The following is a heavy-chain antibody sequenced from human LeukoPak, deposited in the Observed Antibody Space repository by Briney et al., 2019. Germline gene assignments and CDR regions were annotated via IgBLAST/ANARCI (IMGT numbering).Heavy chain of an antibody. CDR1: GFTFSTYG. D-gene: IGHD2-21*02. CDR3: VREDTPATANY. Sequence: PGRSLRLSCAASGFTFSTYGMHWVRQTPGKGLEWVSANSGGGDITYYADSVTGRFTISRDNSKDTLFLQMHSLRPGDTAVYYCVREDTPATANYWGQGTMVTISS. CDR2: NSGGGDIT. V-gene: IGHV3-23*01. J-gene: IGHJ4*02.